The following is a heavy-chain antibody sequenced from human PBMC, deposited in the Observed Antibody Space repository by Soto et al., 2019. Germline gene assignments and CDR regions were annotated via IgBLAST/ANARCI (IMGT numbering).Heavy chain of an antibody. J-gene: IGHJ3*02. D-gene: IGHD5-18*01. CDR1: GGSISSGGYY. CDR3: ARVNVRGSGYSYGLNAFDI. Sequence: QVQLQESGPGLVKPSQTLSLTCTVSGGSISSGGYYWSWIRQHPGKGLEWIGYIYYSGSTYYNPSLKSRVTISVDTSKNQFSLKLSSVTAADTAVYYCARVNVRGSGYSYGLNAFDIWGQGTMVTVSS. V-gene: IGHV4-31*03. CDR2: IYYSGST.